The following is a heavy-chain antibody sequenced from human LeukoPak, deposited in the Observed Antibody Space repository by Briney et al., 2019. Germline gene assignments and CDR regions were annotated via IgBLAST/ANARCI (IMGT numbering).Heavy chain of an antibody. CDR1: GFTFSSYA. CDR2: ISGSGGST. V-gene: IGHV3-23*01. J-gene: IGHJ6*02. CDR3: ARVSRYCSGGSCPKRANYYYYGMDV. Sequence: GGSLRLSCAASGFTFSSYAMSWVRQAPGKGLEWVSAISGSGGSTYYADSVKGRFTISRDNSKNTLYLQMNSLRAEDTAVYYCARVSRYCSGGSCPKRANYYYYGMDVWGQGTTVTVSS. D-gene: IGHD2-15*01.